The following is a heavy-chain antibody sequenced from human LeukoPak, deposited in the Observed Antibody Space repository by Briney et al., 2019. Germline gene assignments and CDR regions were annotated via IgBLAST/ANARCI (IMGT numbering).Heavy chain of an antibody. V-gene: IGHV3-74*01. D-gene: IGHD3-16*02. CDR2: IRGDGSSI. CDR3: ASPAVWGELSLRY. CDR1: GFTFSSYW. Sequence: PGGSLRLSCAASGFTFSSYWMHWVRQAPGKGLVWVARIRGDGSSISYADSVKGRFTISRDNSKNTVYLQMNSLRAEDTAVYYCASPAVWGELSLRYWGQGTLVTVSS. J-gene: IGHJ4*02.